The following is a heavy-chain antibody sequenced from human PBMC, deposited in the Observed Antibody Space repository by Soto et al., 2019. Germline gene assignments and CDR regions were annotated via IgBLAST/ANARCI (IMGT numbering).Heavy chain of an antibody. CDR3: AKDSSSWSGGYYYYYGMDV. Sequence: GGSLRLSCAASGFTFSSYAMSWVRQAPGKGLEWVSAISGSGGSTYYADSVKGRFTISRGNSEKTLYLQMNSLRAEDTAVYYCAKDSSSWSGGYYYYYGMDVWGQGTTVTVSS. J-gene: IGHJ6*02. CDR1: GFTFSSYA. V-gene: IGHV3-23*01. CDR2: ISGSGGST. D-gene: IGHD6-13*01.